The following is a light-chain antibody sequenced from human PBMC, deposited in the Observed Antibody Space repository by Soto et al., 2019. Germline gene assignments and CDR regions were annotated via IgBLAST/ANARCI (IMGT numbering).Light chain of an antibody. J-gene: IGKJ1*01. CDR1: QGIRND. CDR2: AAS. V-gene: IGKV1-17*01. CDR3: LQHDSYPRT. Sequence: DRRMTHAPASRSASVGERVSVACVASQGIRNDLAWYQQKPGKAPKRLIYAASSLQSGVPSRFSGNGSGTEFTLTISSLQPEDFATYYCLQHDSYPRTFGQGTKVDNK.